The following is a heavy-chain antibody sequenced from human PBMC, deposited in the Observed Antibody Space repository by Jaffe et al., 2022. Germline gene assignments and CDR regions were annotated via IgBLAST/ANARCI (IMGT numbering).Heavy chain of an antibody. Sequence: EVQLVQSGAEVKKPGESLKISCKGSGYSFTSYWIGWVRQMPGKGLEWMGIIYPGDSDTRYSPSFQGQVTISADKSISTAYLQWSSLKASDTAMYYCARPPSLYGEDDAFDIWGQGTMVTVSS. V-gene: IGHV5-51*03. CDR3: ARPPSLYGEDDAFDI. CDR1: GYSFTSYW. CDR2: IYPGDSDT. J-gene: IGHJ3*02. D-gene: IGHD4-17*01.